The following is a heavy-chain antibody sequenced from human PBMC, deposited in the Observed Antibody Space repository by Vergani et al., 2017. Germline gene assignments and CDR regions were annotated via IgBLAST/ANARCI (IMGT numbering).Heavy chain of an antibody. D-gene: IGHD3-3*01. J-gene: IGHJ6*03. CDR2: ISGNSGSI. CDR3: AKGRGRFSSSYMDV. Sequence: EVQLVESGGGLVKPGGSLRLSWAASGFTFDDKAMHWVRQTPGKGLEWVSGISGNSGSIGYADSVKGRFTISRDNAKNSLYLQMNSLRAEDTALYYCAKGRGRFSSSYMDVWGKGTTVTVSS. V-gene: IGHV3-9*01. CDR1: GFTFDDKA.